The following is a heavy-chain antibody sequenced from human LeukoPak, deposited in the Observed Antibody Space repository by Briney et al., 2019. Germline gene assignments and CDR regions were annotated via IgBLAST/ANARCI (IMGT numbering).Heavy chain of an antibody. J-gene: IGHJ4*02. CDR1: GFTFGTYW. CDR2: IKEDGSEK. CDR3: ARDFPDY. V-gene: IGHV3-7*01. Sequence: GGSLRLSCAVSGFTFGTYWMTWVRQAPGKGLEWVANIKEDGSEKYYVDSVKGRFTISRDNAKKSLYLQMNSLRVEDTAIYYCARDFPDYWGQGILVTVSS.